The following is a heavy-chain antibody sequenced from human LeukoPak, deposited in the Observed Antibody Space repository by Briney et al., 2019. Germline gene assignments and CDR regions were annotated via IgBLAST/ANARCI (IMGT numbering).Heavy chain of an antibody. CDR2: IRSKAYGGTT. J-gene: IGHJ4*02. CDR1: GFTFGDYA. CDR3: TRGMSRGSIAAAGTFDY. V-gene: IGHV3-49*04. Sequence: SGGPLRLSCTASGFTFGDYAMSWVRQAPGKGLEWVGFIRSKAYGGTTEYAASVKGRFTISRDDSKSIAYLQMNSLKTEDTAVYYCTRGMSRGSIAAAGTFDYWGQGTLVTVSS. D-gene: IGHD6-13*01.